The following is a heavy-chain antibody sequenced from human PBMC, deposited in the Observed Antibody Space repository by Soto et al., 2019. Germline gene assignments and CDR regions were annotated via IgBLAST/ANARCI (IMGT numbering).Heavy chain of an antibody. CDR2: ITSKPNGYAT. D-gene: IGHD5-18*01. CDR3: TRLVDTGVVTRACDY. CDR1: GFTFSGSV. J-gene: IGHJ4*02. V-gene: IGHV3-73*01. Sequence: GGSLRLSCAASGFTFSGSVLHWVRQASGKGLEWIGRITSKPNGYATAYAASVKGRFIISRDDSKNTAYLQMNSLEVEDTAMYFCTRLVDTGVVTRACDYWGQVALVSVSS.